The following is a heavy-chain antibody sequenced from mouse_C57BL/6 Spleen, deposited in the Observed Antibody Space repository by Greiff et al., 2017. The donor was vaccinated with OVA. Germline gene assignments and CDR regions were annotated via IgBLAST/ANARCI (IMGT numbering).Heavy chain of an antibody. V-gene: IGHV1-72*01. Sequence: VQLQQPGAELVKPGASVKLSCKASGYTFTSCWLYWVKQRPGRGLEWMGRIDPNSGGTKYNEKFKSKATLTVDKPSSTAYLQLSSLTSEDSAVYYCARRGSSYPYYCDYWGQGTTLTVSS. CDR1: GYTFTSCW. CDR3: ARRGSSYPYYCDY. D-gene: IGHD1-1*01. J-gene: IGHJ2*01. CDR2: IDPNSGGT.